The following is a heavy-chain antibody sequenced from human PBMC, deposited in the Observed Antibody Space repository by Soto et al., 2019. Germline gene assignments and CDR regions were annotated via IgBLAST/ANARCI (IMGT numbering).Heavy chain of an antibody. V-gene: IGHV3-30*18. D-gene: IGHD2-2*01. Sequence: GGSLRLSCAASGFTFSSYGMHWVRQAPGKGLEWVAVISYDGSNKYYADSVKGRFTISRDNSKNTLYLQMNSLRAEDTAVYYCAKDLIRAAVVVPAAIYYYYYGMDVWGQGTTVTVSS. CDR1: GFTFSSYG. CDR3: AKDLIRAAVVVPAAIYYYYYGMDV. J-gene: IGHJ6*02. CDR2: ISYDGSNK.